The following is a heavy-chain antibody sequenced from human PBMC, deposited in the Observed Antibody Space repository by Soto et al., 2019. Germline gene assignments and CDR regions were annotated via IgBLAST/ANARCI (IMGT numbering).Heavy chain of an antibody. D-gene: IGHD3-10*01. V-gene: IGHV1-8*01. CDR3: ARGRIHYGSGSYSDYYYYYYMDV. J-gene: IGHJ6*03. CDR1: GYTFTSYD. CDR2: MNPNSGNT. Sequence: ASVKVSCKASGYTFTSYDINWVRQATGQGLEWMGWMNPNSGNTGYAQKFQGRVTMTRNTSISTAYMELSSLRSEDTAVYYCARGRIHYGSGSYSDYYYYYYMDVWGKGTTVTVSS.